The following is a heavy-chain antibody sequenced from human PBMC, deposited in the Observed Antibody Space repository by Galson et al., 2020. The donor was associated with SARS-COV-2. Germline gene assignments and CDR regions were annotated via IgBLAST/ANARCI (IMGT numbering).Heavy chain of an antibody. CDR3: VRVTLWFGEGLGGFGAIDI. CDR2: ISAFNGNT. Sequence: ASAKVPCQASGYTFTSYGISWVRQAPGQGLEWMGWISAFNGNTNYAQKLQGRVTMTTDTSTSTAYMELRSLRSDYTAVYYGVRVTLWFGEGLGGFGAIDIWGQGTMVTVSS. D-gene: IGHD3-10*01. CDR1: GYTFTSYG. J-gene: IGHJ3*02. V-gene: IGHV1-18*01.